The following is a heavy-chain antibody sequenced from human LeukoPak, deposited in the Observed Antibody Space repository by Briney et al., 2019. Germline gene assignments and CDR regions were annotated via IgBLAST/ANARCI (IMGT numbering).Heavy chain of an antibody. D-gene: IGHD3-16*01. CDR1: GYTFTGYY. CDR2: INPNSGGT. Sequence: ASVKVSCKASGYTFTGYYMHWVRQAPGQGLEWMGWINPNSGGTNYAQKFQGRVTMTRDTSISTAYMELSRLRSDDTAVYYCAADYDYVWGSPDWFDPWGQGTLVTVSS. V-gene: IGHV1-2*02. CDR3: AADYDYVWGSPDWFDP. J-gene: IGHJ5*02.